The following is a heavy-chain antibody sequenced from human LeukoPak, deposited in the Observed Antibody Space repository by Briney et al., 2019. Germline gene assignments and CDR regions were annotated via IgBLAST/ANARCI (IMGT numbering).Heavy chain of an antibody. V-gene: IGHV3-53*01. J-gene: IGHJ4*02. Sequence: GGSLRLSCAASGFTVSTNYMTWVRQAPGKGLEWVSIIYSGGNTYYADSVKGRFTISRDNSENTLYLQMNSLRAEDTAVYYCASRSVAGTKTPFDYWGQGTLVTVSS. D-gene: IGHD6-19*01. CDR2: IYSGGNT. CDR3: ASRSVAGTKTPFDY. CDR1: GFTVSTNY.